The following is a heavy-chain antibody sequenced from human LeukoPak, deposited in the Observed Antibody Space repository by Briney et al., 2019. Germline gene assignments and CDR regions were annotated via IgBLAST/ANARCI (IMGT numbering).Heavy chain of an antibody. J-gene: IGHJ4*02. D-gene: IGHD3-10*02. CDR3: AELGITLIGGV. CDR1: GVTFSSYE. Sequence: PGGSLRLSCAPSGVTFSSYEMNWGRQAPGKGLEGVSYISSRGNTIYNPDPVKGEFTISKNNPKNSLYLKMNSVRAEDAAVYYCAELGITLIGGVWGQGTLVTVSS. V-gene: IGHV3-48*03. CDR2: ISSRGNTI.